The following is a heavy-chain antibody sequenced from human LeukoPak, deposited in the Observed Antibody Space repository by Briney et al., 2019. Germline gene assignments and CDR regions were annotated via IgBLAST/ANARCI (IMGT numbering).Heavy chain of an antibody. Sequence: GGSLRLSCAASGFTFSSYDMHWVRQATGKGLEWVSAIGTAGDTYYPGSVKGRFTISRENAKNSLYLQMNSLRAGDTAVYYWARGTIELLWFGEPTLYYFDYWGQGTLVTVSS. V-gene: IGHV3-13*01. D-gene: IGHD3-10*01. CDR1: GFTFSSYD. J-gene: IGHJ4*02. CDR2: IGTAGDT. CDR3: ARGTIELLWFGEPTLYYFDY.